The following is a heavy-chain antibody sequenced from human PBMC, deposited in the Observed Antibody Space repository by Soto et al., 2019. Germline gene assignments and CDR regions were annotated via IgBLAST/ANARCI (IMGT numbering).Heavy chain of an antibody. Sequence: PGGSLRLSCAASGFTFSSYSMNWVRQAPGKGLEWVSSISSSSSYIYYADSVKGRFTISRDNAKNSLYLQMNSLRAEDTAVYYCARDRVGYCSSGSCYSGFVYYYYGMDVWGQGTTVTVSS. CDR2: ISSSSSYI. CDR1: GFTFSSYS. J-gene: IGHJ6*02. CDR3: ARDRVGYCSSGSCYSGFVYYYYGMDV. D-gene: IGHD2-15*01. V-gene: IGHV3-21*01.